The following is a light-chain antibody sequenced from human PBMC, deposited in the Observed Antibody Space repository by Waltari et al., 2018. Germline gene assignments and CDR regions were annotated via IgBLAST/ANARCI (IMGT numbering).Light chain of an antibody. Sequence: DTQMTQSPSTLSASVGDTVTITCRASQSISSGLAWYQQKPGKAPKLLIFPASSLESGVPSRFSGGGSGVEFTLTISSLQPDDFATYYCQQYDTYPIYTFGQGTKLEIK. V-gene: IGKV1-5*01. CDR1: QSISSG. J-gene: IGKJ2*01. CDR2: PAS. CDR3: QQYDTYPIYT.